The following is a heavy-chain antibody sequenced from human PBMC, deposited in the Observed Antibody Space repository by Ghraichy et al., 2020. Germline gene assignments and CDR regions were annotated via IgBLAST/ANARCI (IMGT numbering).Heavy chain of an antibody. J-gene: IGHJ6*02. V-gene: IGHV3-23*01. Sequence: GESLNISCAASGFTFSSYAMSWVRQAPGKGLEWVSAISGSGGSTYYADSVKGRFTISRDNSKNTLYLQMNSLRAEDPAVYYCAKDRIIAARNPWGIAVADPGPGTDVWGPGSTVTVSS. CDR1: GFTFSSYA. CDR2: ISGSGGST. D-gene: IGHD6-19*01. CDR3: AKDRIIAARNPWGIAVADPGPGTDV.